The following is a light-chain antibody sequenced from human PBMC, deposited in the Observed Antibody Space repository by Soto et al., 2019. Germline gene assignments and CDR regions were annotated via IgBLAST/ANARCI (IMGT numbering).Light chain of an antibody. CDR1: SSNIGAGYD. CDR3: QSYDISLSGSL. J-gene: IGLJ2*01. V-gene: IGLV1-40*01. Sequence: QSVLTQPPSVSGAPGQRVTIACTGSSSNIGAGYDVHWYHQLPGTAPKLLIFGNNNRPSGVPDRFSASKSGTSASLAITGLQAEDEADYYCQSYDISLSGSLFGGGTKLTVL. CDR2: GNN.